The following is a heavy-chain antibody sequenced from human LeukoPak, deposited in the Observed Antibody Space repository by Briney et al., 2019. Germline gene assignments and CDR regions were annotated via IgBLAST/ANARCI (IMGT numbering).Heavy chain of an antibody. CDR3: ARDGVPAYYYAMDV. CDR1: GFTFSSYE. D-gene: IGHD3-16*01. V-gene: IGHV3-48*03. CDR2: ISSSGSTI. J-gene: IGHJ6*02. Sequence: QPGGSLRLSCAASGFTFSSYEMNWVRQAPGKGLEWVSYISSSGSTIYYADSVKGRFTISRDNAKNSLFLQLNSLRAEDTAVYYCARDGVPAYYYAMDVWGQGTTVAVSS.